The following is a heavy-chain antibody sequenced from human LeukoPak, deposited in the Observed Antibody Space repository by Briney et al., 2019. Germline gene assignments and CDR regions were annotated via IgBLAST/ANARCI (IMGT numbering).Heavy chain of an antibody. Sequence: SETLSLTCIVSGGISSSYYWGWVRQPPGKRLEWVASIYYTGTTYYNPSLKSRLTISVDTSKSQFSLGLSSVTAADTAVYYCARFSYYYDSTVPRWSFDVWDQGTMVTVSS. CDR2: IYYTGTT. J-gene: IGHJ3*01. V-gene: IGHV4-39*01. CDR1: GGISSSYY. CDR3: ARFSYYYDSTVPRWSFDV. D-gene: IGHD3-22*01.